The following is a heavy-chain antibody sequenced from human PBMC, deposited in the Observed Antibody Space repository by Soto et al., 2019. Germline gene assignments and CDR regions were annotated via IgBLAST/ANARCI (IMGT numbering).Heavy chain of an antibody. D-gene: IGHD5-18*01. CDR1: GGSVSSGGYY. CDR3: ARKKGYSYGPHYFDY. J-gene: IGHJ4*02. Sequence: QVQLQESGPGLVKPSQTLSLTCTVSGGSVSSGGYYWGWIRQHPGKGLEWIGYIYYSGNTFYNPSLKSRVRISVDTSKNQFSLKLSSVTAADTAVYYCARKKGYSYGPHYFDYWGQGTRVTVSS. V-gene: IGHV4-31*03. CDR2: IYYSGNT.